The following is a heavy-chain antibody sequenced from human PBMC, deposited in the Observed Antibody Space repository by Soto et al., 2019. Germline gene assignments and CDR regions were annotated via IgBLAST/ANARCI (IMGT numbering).Heavy chain of an antibody. CDR3: ARHEYCGGDCPIDY. D-gene: IGHD2-21*02. Sequence: QLQLQESCPGLVKPSETLSLTCTVSVGSISSSSYYWCWIRQPPGKGLEWIGSIYYSGSTYYNTSLKSRVTISVDTSKNQFSLKLSSVTAADTAVYYCARHEYCGGDCPIDYWGQGTLVTVSS. CDR1: VGSISSSSYY. J-gene: IGHJ4*02. V-gene: IGHV4-39*01. CDR2: IYYSGST.